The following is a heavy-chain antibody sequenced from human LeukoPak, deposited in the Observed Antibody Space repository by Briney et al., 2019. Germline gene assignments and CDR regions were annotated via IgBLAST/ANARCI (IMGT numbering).Heavy chain of an antibody. Sequence: AETLSLTCTVSGASIRNYYWCWIRQTPEKGLEWMGHIHTSGASRYYPSLESRLTLSIDTSRNHHSQKLTSVAAAVTSVDFCARLGSYLDFWGQGALVTVSS. CDR3: ARLGSYLDF. D-gene: IGHD1-26*01. J-gene: IGHJ4*02. V-gene: IGHV4-4*09. CDR1: GASIRNYY. CDR2: IHTSGAS.